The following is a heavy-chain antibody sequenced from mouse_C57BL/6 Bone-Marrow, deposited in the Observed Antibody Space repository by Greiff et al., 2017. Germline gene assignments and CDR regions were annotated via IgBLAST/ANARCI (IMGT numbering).Heavy chain of an antibody. CDR2: IYPGDGDT. J-gene: IGHJ1*03. Sequence: QVQLQQSGAELVKPGASVKISCKASGYAFSSYWMHWVKQRPGKGLEWIGQIYPGDGDTNYNGKFKGKATLTADKSSSTAYMQLSSLTSEDSAVYFCARGGVYYGNRHGYFDVWGTGTTVTVSS. CDR1: GYAFSSYW. CDR3: ARGGVYYGNRHGYFDV. D-gene: IGHD1-1*01. V-gene: IGHV1-80*01.